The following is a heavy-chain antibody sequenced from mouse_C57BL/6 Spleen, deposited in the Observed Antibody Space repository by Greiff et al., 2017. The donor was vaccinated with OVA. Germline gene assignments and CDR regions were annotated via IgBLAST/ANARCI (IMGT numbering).Heavy chain of an antibody. J-gene: IGHJ4*01. CDR1: GYTFTSYW. D-gene: IGHD2-4*01. V-gene: IGHV1-55*01. Sequence: VQLQQPGAELVKPGASVKMSCKASGYTFTSYWITWVKQRPGQGLEWIGDIYPGSGSTNYNEKFKSKATLTVDTSSSTAYMQRSSLTSEDSAVYYCARGDIYYDYDERDAMDYWGQGTSVTVSS. CDR3: ARGDIYYDYDERDAMDY. CDR2: IYPGSGST.